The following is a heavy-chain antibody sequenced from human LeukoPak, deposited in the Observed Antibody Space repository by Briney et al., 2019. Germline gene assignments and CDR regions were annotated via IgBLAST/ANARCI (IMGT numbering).Heavy chain of an antibody. Sequence: PSETLSLTWTVSGDSLSSGTYYWSWLRQHPGKGLESIGFISYTGSTSYNPSLKSRVTISVDTSKSQFSLKLTSVTAADTAVYYCARGGNRFGGFYFDYWGRGTLVTVSS. D-gene: IGHD3-10*01. J-gene: IGHJ4*02. V-gene: IGHV4-31*02. CDR3: ARGGNRFGGFYFDY. CDR2: ISYTGST. CDR1: GDSLSSGTYY.